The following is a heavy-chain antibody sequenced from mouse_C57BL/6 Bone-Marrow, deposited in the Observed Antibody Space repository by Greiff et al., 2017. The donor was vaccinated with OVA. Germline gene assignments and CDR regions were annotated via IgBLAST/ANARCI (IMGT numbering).Heavy chain of an antibody. CDR3: ARSGRLRQGY. V-gene: IGHV1-81*01. Sequence: LEESGAELARPGASVKLSCKASGYTFTSYGISWVKQRTGQGLEWIGEIYPRSGNTYYNEKFKGKATLTADKSSSTAYMELRSLTSEDSAVYFCARSGRLRQGYWGQGTTLTVSS. CDR1: GYTFTSYG. CDR2: IYPRSGNT. D-gene: IGHD2-4*01. J-gene: IGHJ2*01.